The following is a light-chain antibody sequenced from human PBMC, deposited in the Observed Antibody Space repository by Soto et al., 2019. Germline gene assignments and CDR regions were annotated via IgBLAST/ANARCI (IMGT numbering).Light chain of an antibody. CDR3: QQYGDWPLT. V-gene: IGKV3-15*01. CDR1: QSVSST. Sequence: EIVLTQSPAPLSVSPGERATLSCRASQSVSSTLAWYQHKPGQAPRLIIFGVSNRAAGIPARFSGSGSGTECTLTISSLQSEDFAVYYCQQYGDWPLTFGGGTKVDIK. CDR2: GVS. J-gene: IGKJ4*01.